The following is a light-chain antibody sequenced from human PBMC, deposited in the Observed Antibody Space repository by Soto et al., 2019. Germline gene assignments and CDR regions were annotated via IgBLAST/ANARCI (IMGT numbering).Light chain of an antibody. CDR3: QSYDTSLSGSVV. CDR2: DNT. Sequence: QSVLTQPPSVSGAPGQRVTLSCTGSSSNIGAGFDVHWYQKLPGTAPKLLIFDNTKRPSGVPDRFSASKSGTSASLAISGLQAGDEADYFCQSYDTSLSGSVVFGGGTKLTVL. CDR1: SSNIGAGFD. V-gene: IGLV1-40*01. J-gene: IGLJ2*01.